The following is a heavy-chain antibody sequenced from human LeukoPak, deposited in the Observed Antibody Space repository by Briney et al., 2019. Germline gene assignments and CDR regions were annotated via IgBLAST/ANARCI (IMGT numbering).Heavy chain of an antibody. CDR1: GFTLSSYG. D-gene: IGHD3-10*01. V-gene: IGHV3-30*03. CDR2: ISYDGSNE. Sequence: PGRSLRLSCAASGFTLSSYGLHWVRQAPGKGLEWVAVISYDGSNEFYADSVKGRFTISRDNSKNTLYLQMNSLRAEDTAVYYCARGKAGDDTNWFSDLWGRGTLVTVSS. CDR3: ARGKAGDDTNWFSDL. J-gene: IGHJ2*01.